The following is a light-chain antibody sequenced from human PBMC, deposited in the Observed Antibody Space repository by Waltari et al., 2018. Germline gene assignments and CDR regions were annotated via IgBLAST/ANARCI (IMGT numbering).Light chain of an antibody. Sequence: EIQMTQSTSTLTVYVGDRLTISCRGSQSIRNWCDWYQQKTGKAPKILIYKSSTLESGVPSRFSGSVSVTEFTLTISSLQPDCFATYYCPPYNSYSFLTFRGGTKVELK. CDR3: PPYNSYSFLT. CDR2: KSS. CDR1: QSIRNW. V-gene: IGKV1-5*03. J-gene: IGKJ4*01.